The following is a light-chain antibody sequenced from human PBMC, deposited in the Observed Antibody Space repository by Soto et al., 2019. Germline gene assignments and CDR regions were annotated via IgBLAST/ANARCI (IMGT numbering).Light chain of an antibody. CDR3: MQGTHWPWT. CDR1: QSLIHSDGNTY. J-gene: IGKJ1*01. Sequence: DVVMTQSPLSLPVTLGQPASISCRSSQSLIHSDGNTYLSWFQQRPGQSPRRLIYEVSDRDSGGPDSFTGSGSGTDFTLKISRVEAEDVGVYYCMQGTHWPWTFGQGTEVEIK. V-gene: IGKV2-30*02. CDR2: EVS.